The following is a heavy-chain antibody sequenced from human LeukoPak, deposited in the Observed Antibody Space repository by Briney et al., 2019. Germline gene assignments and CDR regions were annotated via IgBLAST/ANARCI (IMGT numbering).Heavy chain of an antibody. CDR3: AKLYAPADAVDI. J-gene: IGHJ3*02. V-gene: IGHV3-23*01. Sequence: GGSLRLSCVASGFTFSSYFMSWVRQAPGKGLEWVSGISSSGGGRHYADSVKGHFTISRDNSKNTLFLEMKSLRGEDTAVYYCAKLYAPADAVDIWGQGTMVTVSS. D-gene: IGHD2-2*01. CDR1: GFTFSSYF. CDR2: ISSSGGGR.